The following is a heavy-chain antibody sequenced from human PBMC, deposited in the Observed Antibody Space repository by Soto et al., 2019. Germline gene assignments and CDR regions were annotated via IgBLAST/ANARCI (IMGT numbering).Heavy chain of an antibody. Sequence: SETLSLTCTVSGGSISSDNYYWSWIRQHPGKGLKWIGYIYYSGSTYYNPSLKSRVTISVDTSKNQFSLKLSSVTAADTAVYYCARGTEYYYDSSGYYSLRIDYWGQGTLVTVSS. D-gene: IGHD3-22*01. CDR3: ARGTEYYYDSSGYYSLRIDY. CDR2: IYYSGST. V-gene: IGHV4-31*03. J-gene: IGHJ4*02. CDR1: GGSISSDNYY.